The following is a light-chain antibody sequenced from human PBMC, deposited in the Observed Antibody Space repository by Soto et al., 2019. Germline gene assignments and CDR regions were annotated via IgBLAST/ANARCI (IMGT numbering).Light chain of an antibody. Sequence: DIVMTQSPAPLSVSPGEISTLSCRASQSVSSHLAWYQKKPGQAPRLLIYGASTRATGVPDRFSGSGSGTEFTLTISSLQSEDLTIYDCQQYNKWPRTFGQGTKVDIK. CDR2: GAS. V-gene: IGKV3-15*01. CDR1: QSVSSH. J-gene: IGKJ1*01. CDR3: QQYNKWPRT.